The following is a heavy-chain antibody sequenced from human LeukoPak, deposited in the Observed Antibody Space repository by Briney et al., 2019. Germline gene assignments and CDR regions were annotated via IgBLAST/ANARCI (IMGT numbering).Heavy chain of an antibody. CDR3: ARDCYDILTGCFDH. V-gene: IGHV4-38-2*02. D-gene: IGHD3-9*01. CDR2: IYHSGST. CDR1: GYSISSGYY. Sequence: PSETLSLTCAVSGYSISSGYYWGWIRQPPGKGLEWIGSIYHSGSTYYNPSLKSRVTISVDTSKNQFSLKLSSVTAADTAVYYCARDCYDILTGCFDHWGQGTLVTVSS. J-gene: IGHJ5*02.